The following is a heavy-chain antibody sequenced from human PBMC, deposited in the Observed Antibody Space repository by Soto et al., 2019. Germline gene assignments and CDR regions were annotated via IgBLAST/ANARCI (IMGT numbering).Heavy chain of an antibody. V-gene: IGHV1-18*01. CDR2: ISGSSGNA. Sequence: QVPLVQSGAEVKNPGASVKVSFKTSGYTFTKYGVGWVRQAPGQGLEWMGWISGSSGNANYAEKVQGRITLTTDTSTSTAYIELRSLRSDDTAVYYCAREMAGLGGEYDYWGQGTLVTVSS. J-gene: IGHJ4*02. D-gene: IGHD3-16*01. CDR3: AREMAGLGGEYDY. CDR1: GYTFTKYG.